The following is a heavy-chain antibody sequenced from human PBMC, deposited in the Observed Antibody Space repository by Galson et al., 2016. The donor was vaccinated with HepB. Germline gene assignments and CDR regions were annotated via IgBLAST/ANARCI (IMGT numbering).Heavy chain of an antibody. CDR1: GGSISSSSYY. D-gene: IGHD3-10*01. CDR3: ARHVGYYYSYWYVDL. J-gene: IGHJ2*01. V-gene: IGHV4-39*01. CDR2: IYYSGST. Sequence: SETLSLTCTVSGGSISSSSYYWGWIRQPPGKGLEWIGSIYYSGSTYYNPSLKSRVTISVDTSKNQFSLKLSSVTAADTAVYYCARHVGYYYSYWYVDLWGRGTLVTVSS.